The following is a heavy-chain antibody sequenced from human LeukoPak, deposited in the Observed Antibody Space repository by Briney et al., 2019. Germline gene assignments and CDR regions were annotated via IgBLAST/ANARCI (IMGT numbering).Heavy chain of an antibody. CDR2: IYYSGST. CDR3: ARAGTIAARPGVYFDY. D-gene: IGHD6-6*01. CDR1: GGSISSYY. J-gene: IGHJ4*02. Sequence: PSETLSLTCTVSGGSISSYYWSWIRQPPGKGLEWIGYIYYSGSTNYNPSLKSRVTISVDTSKNQFSLKLSSVTAADTAVYYCARAGTIAARPGVYFDYWGQGTLVTVSS. V-gene: IGHV4-59*01.